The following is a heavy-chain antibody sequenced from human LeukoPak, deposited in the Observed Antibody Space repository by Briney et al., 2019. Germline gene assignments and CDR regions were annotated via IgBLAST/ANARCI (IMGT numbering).Heavy chain of an antibody. CDR3: ARGGGGSEDY. D-gene: IGHD3-16*01. Sequence: GSSVKVSCKASGGTFSRYAVSWVRQAPGQGLEWMGRIIPILGIANYAQKFQGRVTITADKSTSTAYMELSSLRSEDTAVYYCARGGGGSEDYWGQGTLVTVSS. CDR1: GGTFSRYA. J-gene: IGHJ4*02. CDR2: IIPILGIA. V-gene: IGHV1-69*04.